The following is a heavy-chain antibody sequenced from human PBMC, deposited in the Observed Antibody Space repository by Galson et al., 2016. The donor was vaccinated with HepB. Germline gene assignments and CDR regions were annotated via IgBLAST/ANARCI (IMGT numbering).Heavy chain of an antibody. J-gene: IGHJ4*02. D-gene: IGHD5-12*01. V-gene: IGHV3-7*01. CDR2: MNPDGSQT. Sequence: MAWVRQAPGKGLEWVANMNPDGSQTNYIDSVKGRFTISRDNARNSLYLQMKSLRAEDTAVYFCTRDRAYSCFDYWGQGTLVTVSS. CDR3: TRDRAYSCFDY.